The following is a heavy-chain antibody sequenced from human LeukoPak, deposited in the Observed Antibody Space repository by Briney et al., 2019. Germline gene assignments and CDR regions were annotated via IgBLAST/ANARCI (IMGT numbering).Heavy chain of an antibody. D-gene: IGHD2-8*01. CDR3: AKFWGDCTHCLCYCHDF. CDR2: ISGSGGIT. Sequence: GGSLRLSCAASGFTFRSYAMTWVRQAPGKGLEWVAAISGSGGITYYADSVKGRFTISRDNSKNTLYLQMNSLRAEDTTVYYCAKFWGDCTHCLCYCHDFWDQGTLVTVSS. CDR1: GFTFRSYA. J-gene: IGHJ4*02. V-gene: IGHV3-23*01.